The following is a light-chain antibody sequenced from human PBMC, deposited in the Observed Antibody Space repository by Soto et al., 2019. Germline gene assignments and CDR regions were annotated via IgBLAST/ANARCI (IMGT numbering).Light chain of an antibody. V-gene: IGLV2-14*03. Sequence: QSALTQPASVSGSPGQSITISCTGTSSDVGGSNYVSWYQQHPGKAPKLIIFDVSHRPSGFSNRFSGSKSGNTASLTISGLQDEDEADYYCSSYTSSSTYVFGTGTQLTVL. CDR2: DVS. J-gene: IGLJ1*01. CDR1: SSDVGGSNY. CDR3: SSYTSSSTYV.